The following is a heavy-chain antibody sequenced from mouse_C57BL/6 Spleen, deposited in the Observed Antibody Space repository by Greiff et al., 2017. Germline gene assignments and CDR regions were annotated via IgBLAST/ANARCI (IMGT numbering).Heavy chain of an antibody. CDR3: ALRYLYFDY. CDR1: GYTFTSYT. J-gene: IGHJ2*01. CDR2: INPSSGYT. D-gene: IGHD1-1*01. Sequence: VQRVESGAELARPGASVKMSCKASGYTFTSYTMHWVKQRPGQGLEWIGYINPSSGYTKYNQKFKDKATLTADKSSSTAYMQLSSLTSEDSAVYYCALRYLYFDYWGQGTTLTVSS. V-gene: IGHV1-4*01.